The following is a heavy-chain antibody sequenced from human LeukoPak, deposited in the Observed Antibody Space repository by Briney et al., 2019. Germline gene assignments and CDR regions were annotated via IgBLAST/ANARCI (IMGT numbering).Heavy chain of an antibody. CDR2: ISSSGSTI. J-gene: IGHJ4*02. CDR1: GFTFSSYE. D-gene: IGHD6-13*01. Sequence: GGSLRLSCAASGFTFSSYEMNWVRQAPAKGLEWVSYISSSGSTIYYSDPVKGRFNISRDNAKNSLYLQMNSLRAEDTAVYYCARGAGSSWIRSPRYFDYWGQGTLVTVSS. CDR3: ARGAGSSWIRSPRYFDY. V-gene: IGHV3-48*03.